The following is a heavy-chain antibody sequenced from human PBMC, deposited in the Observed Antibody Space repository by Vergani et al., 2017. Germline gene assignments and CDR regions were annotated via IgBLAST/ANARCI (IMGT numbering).Heavy chain of an antibody. CDR2: IHHSGDT. J-gene: IGHJ6*02. Sequence: QVQLQESGPGLVKPSETLTLTCDVSDSSIMTNPYWGWFRPSPGKGLEWIGCIHHSGDTHYNSSLKSPVSISIVSSSKFSLSLTSVTAADTAIYYCARQRGSGCFFPSSYFYGMDVWGQGTTVTVSS. CDR1: DSSIMTNPY. V-gene: IGHV4-38-2*01. CDR3: ARQRGSGCFFPSSYFYGMDV. D-gene: IGHD3-10*01.